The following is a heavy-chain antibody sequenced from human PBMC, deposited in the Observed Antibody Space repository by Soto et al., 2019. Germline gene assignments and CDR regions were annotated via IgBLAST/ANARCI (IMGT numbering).Heavy chain of an antibody. CDR1: GFTFSSYA. CDR2: ISGSGGST. J-gene: IGHJ6*03. D-gene: IGHD3-10*01. CDR3: AKSRLYGSGSYPQWSYYMDV. Sequence: GGSLRLSCAASGFTFSSYAMSWVRQAPGKGLEWVSAISGSGGSTYYADSVKGRFTISRDNSKNTLFLQMNSLRAEDTAVYYCAKSRLYGSGSYPQWSYYMDVWGKGTTVTVSS. V-gene: IGHV3-23*01.